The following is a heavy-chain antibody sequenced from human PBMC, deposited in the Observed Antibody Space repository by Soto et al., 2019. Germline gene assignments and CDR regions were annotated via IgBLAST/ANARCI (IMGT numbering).Heavy chain of an antibody. CDR1: GGTFSSYA. CDR2: IIPICGTA. V-gene: IGHV1-69*01. D-gene: IGHD3-10*01. CDR3: ARDTYYYGSGTVPRVGYYGMDV. J-gene: IGHJ6*02. Sequence: QVQLVQSGAEVKKPGSSVKVSCKASGGTFSSYAISWVRQAPGQGLEWMGGIIPICGTANYAQNFQGRVTSTGGESTSTGYMELSGLRPEDKAVYYCARDTYYYGSGTVPRVGYYGMDVWGQATTVTVSS.